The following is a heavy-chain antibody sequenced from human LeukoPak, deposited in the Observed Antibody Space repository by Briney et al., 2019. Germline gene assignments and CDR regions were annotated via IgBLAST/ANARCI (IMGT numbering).Heavy chain of an antibody. D-gene: IGHD6-19*01. CDR3: ARGPPVAVAGMGRDYFDF. CDR1: GYTFTSYD. V-gene: IGHV1-8*01. J-gene: IGHJ4*02. CDR2: MNPNSGNT. Sequence: ASVKVSCKASGYTFTSYDINWVRQATGQGLEWMRWMNPNSGNTGYAQKFQGRVTMTRNTSISTAYMELSSLRSEDTAVYYCARGPPVAVAGMGRDYFDFWGQGTLVTVSS.